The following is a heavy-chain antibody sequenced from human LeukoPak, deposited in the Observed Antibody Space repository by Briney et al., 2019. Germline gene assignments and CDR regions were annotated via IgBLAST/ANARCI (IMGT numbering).Heavy chain of an antibody. CDR3: ARTAEASSGYSY. CDR2: VYTGDSDT. D-gene: IGHD3-22*01. J-gene: IGHJ4*02. CDR1: GSPFTSYW. V-gene: IGHV5-51*01. Sequence: GGSLEISCKGPGSPFTSYWIGWVRRLPGKGLGWFGMVYTGDSDTRYSPSFQGQVTISADKSINTAYLQWSSLKASDTATYYCARTAEASSGYSYWGQGTLVTVSS.